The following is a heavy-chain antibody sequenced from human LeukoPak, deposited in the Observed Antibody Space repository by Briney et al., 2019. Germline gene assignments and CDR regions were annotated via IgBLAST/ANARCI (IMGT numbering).Heavy chain of an antibody. CDR2: IST. J-gene: IGHJ4*02. CDR3: ARGRDDGGYCSSTSCYPFDY. D-gene: IGHD2-2*01. V-gene: IGHV4-34*01. Sequence: SETLSLTCAVYGGSFSGYYWSWIRQPPGKGLEWIGEISTNYNPSLKSRVTISVDTSKNQFSLKLSSVTAADTAVYYCARGRDDGGYCSSTSCYPFDYWGQGTLVTVSS. CDR1: GGSFSGYY.